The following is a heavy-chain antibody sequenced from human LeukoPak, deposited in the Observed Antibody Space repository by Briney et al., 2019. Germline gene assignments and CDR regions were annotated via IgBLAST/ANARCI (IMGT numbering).Heavy chain of an antibody. J-gene: IGHJ4*02. CDR2: ISYSGTT. CDR3: AANSADYNTLGSSYKV. CDR1: GVSISNYY. Sequence: SETLSLTCAVYGVSISNYYWGWIRQSPGKGLEWIGSISYSGTTYYNPSLKSRVTISVDTSKNQFSLKLNSVTAADTAVYYCAANSADYNTLGSSYKVWGQGTLVTVSS. V-gene: IGHV4-39*01. D-gene: IGHD3-10*01.